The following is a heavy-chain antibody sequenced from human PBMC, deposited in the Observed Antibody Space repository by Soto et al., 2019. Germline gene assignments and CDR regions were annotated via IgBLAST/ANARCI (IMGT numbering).Heavy chain of an antibody. V-gene: IGHV3-23*01. CDR1: GFTFSSYA. CDR3: AKSYSGSYFDY. Sequence: EVQLLESGGGLVQPGGSLRLSCAASGFTFSSYAMSWVRQAPGKGLEWVSAISDSGGSTYYADSVKGRFTITRDNSKNTLYLQMNSLRAEDTAVYCCAKSYSGSYFDYWGQGTLVTVSS. J-gene: IGHJ4*02. CDR2: ISDSGGST. D-gene: IGHD1-26*01.